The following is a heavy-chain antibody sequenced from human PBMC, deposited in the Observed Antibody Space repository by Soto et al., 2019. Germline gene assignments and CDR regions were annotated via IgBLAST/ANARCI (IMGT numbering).Heavy chain of an antibody. CDR3: ASYCSGGSCYSGGYFQH. CDR2: IISILGIA. Sequence: QVQLVQSGAEVKKPGSSVKVSCKASGGTFSSYTISWVRQAPGQGLEWMGRIISILGIANYAQKFQGRVTITADKSTSTAYMELSSLRSEDTAVYYCASYCSGGSCYSGGYFQHWGQGTLVTVSS. V-gene: IGHV1-69*02. CDR1: GGTFSSYT. D-gene: IGHD2-15*01. J-gene: IGHJ1*01.